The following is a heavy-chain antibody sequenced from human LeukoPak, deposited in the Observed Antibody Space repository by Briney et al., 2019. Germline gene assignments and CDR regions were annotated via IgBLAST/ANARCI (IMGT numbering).Heavy chain of an antibody. CDR3: ARDQSYTYGFDY. CDR2: ITSSSSYI. J-gene: IGHJ4*02. Sequence: PGGSLRLSCAASGFTFSSYSMNWVRQAPGKGLEWVSSITSSSSYIYYADSVKGRFTTSRDHAKNSLYLQMNSLRAEDTAVYYCARDQSYTYGFDYWGQGTLVTVSS. CDR1: GFTFSSYS. D-gene: IGHD5-18*01. V-gene: IGHV3-21*01.